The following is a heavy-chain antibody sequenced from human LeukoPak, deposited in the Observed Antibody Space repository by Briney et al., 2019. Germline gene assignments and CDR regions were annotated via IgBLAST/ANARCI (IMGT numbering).Heavy chain of an antibody. CDR3: ATGSNSGYPLDY. D-gene: IGHD5-12*01. J-gene: IGHJ4*02. CDR1: GYTLTELS. V-gene: IGHV1-24*01. CDR2: FDPEDGET. Sequence: ASVKVSCKVSGYTLTELSMHWVRQAPGRGLEWMGGFDPEDGETIYAQKFQGRVTMTEDTSTDTAYMELSSLRSEDTAVYYCATGSNSGYPLDYWGQGTLVTVSS.